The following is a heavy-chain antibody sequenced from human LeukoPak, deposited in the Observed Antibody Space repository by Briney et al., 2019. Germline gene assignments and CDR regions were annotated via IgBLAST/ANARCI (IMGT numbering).Heavy chain of an antibody. CDR3: ARIMNSSPDY. CDR1: GFIFSGAW. CDR2: IKEDGSEK. Sequence: GGSLRLSCAAPGFIFSGAWMSWVRQAPGKGLEWVANIKEDGSEKHYVDSVNGRFTISRDNAKNSVYLQLNSLRAEDTAVYYCARIMNSSPDYWGQGTLVTVSS. J-gene: IGHJ4*02. D-gene: IGHD6-13*01. V-gene: IGHV3-7*01.